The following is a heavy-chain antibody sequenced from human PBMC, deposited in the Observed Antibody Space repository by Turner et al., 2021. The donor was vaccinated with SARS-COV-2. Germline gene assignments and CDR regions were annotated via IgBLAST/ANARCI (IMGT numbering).Heavy chain of an antibody. CDR1: GYTVTGYY. D-gene: IGHD4-17*01. V-gene: IGHV1-2*02. Sequence: QVQLVQSGAEVKKPGASGKVSCKASGYTVTGYYMHWVRQAPGQGLEWMGWINPNSGGTTYAQKFQGRVTMTRDTSISTAYLELSRLRSDDTAVYYCARGASVTPDRYYYYYFGMDVWGQGTTVTVSS. CDR2: INPNSGGT. CDR3: ARGASVTPDRYYYYYFGMDV. J-gene: IGHJ6*02.